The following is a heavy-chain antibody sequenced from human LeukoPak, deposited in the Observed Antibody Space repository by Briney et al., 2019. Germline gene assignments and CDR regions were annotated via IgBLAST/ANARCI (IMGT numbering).Heavy chain of an antibody. CDR1: GGSISSSSYY. CDR3: ARGREGSGSNY. Sequence: SETLSLTCTVSGGSISSSSYYWGWIRQPPGKGLEWIGSIYYSGSTYYNPSLKSRVTISVDTSKNQFSLKLSSVTAADTAVYYCARGREGSGSNYWGQGTLVTVSS. V-gene: IGHV4-39*07. D-gene: IGHD1-26*01. CDR2: IYYSGST. J-gene: IGHJ4*02.